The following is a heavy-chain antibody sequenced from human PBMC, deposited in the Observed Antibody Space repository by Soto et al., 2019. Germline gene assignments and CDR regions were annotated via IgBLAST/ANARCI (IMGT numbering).Heavy chain of an antibody. V-gene: IGHV3-23*01. CDR3: AKNSGWFNT. D-gene: IGHD3-10*01. CDR1: GFPFSTTD. Sequence: GGSLRLSCAASGFPFSTTDMSWVRQAPGRGLEWVSTIGGSGETTYYADSVKGRFTISRDNSKNTLYLQMNSLRADDTALYYCAKNSGWFNTWGQGALVTVSS. J-gene: IGHJ5*02. CDR2: IGGSGETT.